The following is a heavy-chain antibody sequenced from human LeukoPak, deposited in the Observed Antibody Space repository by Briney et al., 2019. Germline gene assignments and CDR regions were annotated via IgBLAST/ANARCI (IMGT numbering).Heavy chain of an antibody. CDR1: GYTFTSYG. J-gene: IGHJ4*02. CDR3: ARAKTYGGNQYYFDY. Sequence: ASVKVSCKASGYTFTSYGISWVRQAPGQGLEWMGWISAYNGNTNYAQKLQGRVTMTTDTSTSTAYMELSSLRSEDTAVYYCARAKTYGGNQYYFDYWGQGTLVTVSS. CDR2: ISAYNGNT. D-gene: IGHD4-23*01. V-gene: IGHV1-18*01.